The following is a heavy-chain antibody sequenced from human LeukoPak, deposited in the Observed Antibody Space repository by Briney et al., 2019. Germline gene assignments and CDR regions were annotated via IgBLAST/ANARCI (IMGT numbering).Heavy chain of an antibody. V-gene: IGHV3-23*01. J-gene: IGHJ5*02. CDR3: AREGRDGYNINWFDP. CDR2: ISGSGGST. Sequence: GGSLRLSCAASGFTFDDYAMHWVRQAPGKGLEWVSAISGSGGSTYYADSVKGRFTISRDNSKNTLYLQMNSLRAEDTAVYYCAREGRDGYNINWFDPWGQGTLVTVSS. CDR1: GFTFDDYA. D-gene: IGHD5-24*01.